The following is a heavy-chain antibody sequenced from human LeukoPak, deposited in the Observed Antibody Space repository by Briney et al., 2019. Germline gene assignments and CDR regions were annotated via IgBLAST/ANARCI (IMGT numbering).Heavy chain of an antibody. D-gene: IGHD6-13*01. V-gene: IGHV3-7*01. Sequence: PGGSLRLSCAGSGFTFGNYWMTWVRQAPGKGLEWVAQMNQDGSLQYYGDSVRGRFNISRDNAKNSVFLQMNSLRAGDTAAYYCARDDVAAWYVYWGQGTPVTVSS. CDR1: GFTFGNYW. J-gene: IGHJ4*02. CDR2: MNQDGSLQ. CDR3: ARDDVAAWYVY.